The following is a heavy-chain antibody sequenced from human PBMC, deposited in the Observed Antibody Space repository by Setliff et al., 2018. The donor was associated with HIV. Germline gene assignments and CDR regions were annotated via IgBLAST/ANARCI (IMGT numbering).Heavy chain of an antibody. CDR2: IYYTGST. CDR3: ARSIYGSGTYPLDV. D-gene: IGHD3-10*01. J-gene: IGHJ4*02. V-gene: IGHV4-4*07. CDR1: GNSFSGYH. Sequence: LSLTCNSSGNSFSGYHWNWIRQPAGKGLEWLGRIYYTGSTEYNPSLKSRLTMSMDTSKDQFSLRLVSLTTADTAVYYCARSIYGSGTYPLDVWGPGTLVTVSS.